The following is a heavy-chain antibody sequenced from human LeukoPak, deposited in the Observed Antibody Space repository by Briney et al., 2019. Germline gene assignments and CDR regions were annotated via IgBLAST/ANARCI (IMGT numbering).Heavy chain of an antibody. CDR2: IYYSGSP. CDR3: VRARVTRAIDV. V-gene: IGHV4-39*01. Sequence: SSETLSLTYSVSGGSMHSVSYHWGWIRQPPGKGLEWIGTIYYSGSPNYNSSLKSRVAISVDTSNNQFSLRLRSVTAADTAIYSCVRARVTRAIDVWGQGTTVTVSS. J-gene: IGHJ3*01. CDR1: GGSMHSVSYH.